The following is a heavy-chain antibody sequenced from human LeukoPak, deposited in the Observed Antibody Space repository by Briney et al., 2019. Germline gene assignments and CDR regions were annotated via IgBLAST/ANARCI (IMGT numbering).Heavy chain of an antibody. D-gene: IGHD4-17*01. Sequence: RPEGSLRLSCAASGFTFSSYEMNWVRQAPGKGLEWVSLIYSGGSTYYADSVKDRFTISRDNFKNTLYLQMNSLTAEDTAVYYCARAGGLRDFDYWGQGTLVTVSS. J-gene: IGHJ4*02. CDR2: IYSGGST. V-gene: IGHV3-66*01. CDR3: ARAGGLRDFDY. CDR1: GFTFSSYE.